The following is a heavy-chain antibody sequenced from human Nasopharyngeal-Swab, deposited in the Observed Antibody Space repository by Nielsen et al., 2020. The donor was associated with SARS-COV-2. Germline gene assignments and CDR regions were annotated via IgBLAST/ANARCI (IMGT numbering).Heavy chain of an antibody. D-gene: IGHD2-15*01. CDR2: IIPILGIA. V-gene: IGHV1-69*04. CDR3: AREYCSGGSCYGNYGMDV. J-gene: IGHJ6*02. Sequence: SVNVSCKASGGTFSSCAISWVRQAPGQGLEWMGRIIPILGIANYAQKFQGRVTITADKSTSTAYMELSSLRSEDTAVYYCAREYCSGGSCYGNYGMDVWGQGTTVTVSS. CDR1: GGTFSSCA.